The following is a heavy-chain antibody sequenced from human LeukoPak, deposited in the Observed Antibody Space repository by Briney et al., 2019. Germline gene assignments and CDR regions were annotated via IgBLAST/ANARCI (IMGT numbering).Heavy chain of an antibody. CDR3: VSGSLQSGYNFDY. Sequence: GGSLRLSCVASGFTFSNYWMHWVRQAPGKGLVWVSRIYGDESITNYADSVKGRFTISRDNAKNTLYLQMNSLRAEDTAVYYCVSGSLQSGYNFDYWGQGALVTVSS. V-gene: IGHV3-74*01. D-gene: IGHD3-3*01. CDR1: GFTFSNYW. CDR2: IYGDESIT. J-gene: IGHJ4*02.